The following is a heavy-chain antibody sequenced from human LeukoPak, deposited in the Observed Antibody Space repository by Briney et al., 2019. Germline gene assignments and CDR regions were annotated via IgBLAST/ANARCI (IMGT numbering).Heavy chain of an antibody. CDR1: GYTFTGYY. Sequence: GASVKVSCKASGYTFTGYYMHWVRQAPGQGLEWMGWINPNSGGTNYAQKFQGRATMTRDTSISTAYMELSRLRSDDTAVYYCARDSGGSGSYYNGYWGQGTLVTVSS. V-gene: IGHV1-2*02. CDR3: ARDSGGSGSYYNGY. J-gene: IGHJ4*02. CDR2: INPNSGGT. D-gene: IGHD3-10*01.